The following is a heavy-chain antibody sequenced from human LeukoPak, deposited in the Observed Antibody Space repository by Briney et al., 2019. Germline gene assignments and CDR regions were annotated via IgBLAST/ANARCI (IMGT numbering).Heavy chain of an antibody. Sequence: ASVKVSCKASGGTFSNYAITWVRQAPGQGLEWMGRIIPILGIANYPQKFQGRVTITADKSTTTAYMELSSLRSEDTAVYYCASGGYVKIWGQGTLVTVSS. D-gene: IGHD5-12*01. CDR1: GGTFSNYA. J-gene: IGHJ4*02. CDR3: ASGGYVKI. V-gene: IGHV1-69*04. CDR2: IIPILGIA.